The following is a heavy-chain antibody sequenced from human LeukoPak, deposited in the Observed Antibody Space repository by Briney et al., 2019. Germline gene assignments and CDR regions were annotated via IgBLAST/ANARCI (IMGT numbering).Heavy chain of an antibody. CDR1: GFTISNYS. CDR2: IISSTIYV. D-gene: IGHD2-21*01. V-gene: IGHV3-21*01. Sequence: GGSLRRSCAASGFTISNYSMNWGRQAPGKGLEWVSSIISSTIYVYYADSVKGRFTISRDDAKNSLYLQMNSLRAEDTAVYYCAKDSIDVIAVYYFDYWGQGTLVTVSS. J-gene: IGHJ4*02. CDR3: AKDSIDVIAVYYFDY.